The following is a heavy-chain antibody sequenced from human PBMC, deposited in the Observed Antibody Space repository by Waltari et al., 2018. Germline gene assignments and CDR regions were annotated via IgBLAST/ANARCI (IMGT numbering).Heavy chain of an antibody. D-gene: IGHD2-2*01. CDR2: IIPIFGTA. CDR1: GGTFSSYA. V-gene: IGHV1-69*01. CDR3: ASLEVAVVPAANYGMDV. Sequence: QVQLVQSGAEVKKPGSSVKVPCKASGGTFSSYAISWVRQATGQGLEWMGGIIPIFGTANYAQKFQGRVTITADESTSTAYMELSSLRSEDTAVYYCASLEVAVVPAANYGMDVWGQGTTVTVSS. J-gene: IGHJ6*02.